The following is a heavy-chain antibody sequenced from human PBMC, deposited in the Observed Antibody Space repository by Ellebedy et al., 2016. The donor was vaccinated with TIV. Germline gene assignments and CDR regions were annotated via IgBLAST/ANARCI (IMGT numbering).Heavy chain of an antibody. CDR2: ISSSSSTI. J-gene: IGHJ4*02. CDR1: GFTFSSYS. V-gene: IGHV3-48*01. D-gene: IGHD3-3*01. Sequence: GESLKISCAASGFTFSSYSMNWVRQAPGKGMEWVSYISSSSSTIYYADSVKGRFTISRDNAKNSLSLQMNSLRVEDTAVYYCASRFVEWLSWGQGTLVTVSS. CDR3: ASRFVEWLS.